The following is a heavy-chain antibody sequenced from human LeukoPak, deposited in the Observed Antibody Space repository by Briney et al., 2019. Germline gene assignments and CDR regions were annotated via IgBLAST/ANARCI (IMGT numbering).Heavy chain of an antibody. J-gene: IGHJ4*02. Sequence: SQTLSLTCTVSGGSISSGDYYWSWIRQPPGKGLEWIGYIYYSGSTYYNPSLKSRVTISVDTSKNQFSLKLSSVTAADTAVYYCARQYSSSPNFDYWGQGTLVTVSS. CDR1: GGSISSGDYY. CDR3: ARQYSSSPNFDY. V-gene: IGHV4-30-4*08. D-gene: IGHD6-6*01. CDR2: IYYSGST.